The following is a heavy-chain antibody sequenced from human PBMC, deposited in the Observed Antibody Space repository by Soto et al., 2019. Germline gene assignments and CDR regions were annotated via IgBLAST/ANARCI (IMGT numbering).Heavy chain of an antibody. CDR3: ARVSRSGITGYALDY. D-gene: IGHD5-12*01. J-gene: IGHJ4*02. CDR1: GLTISNSW. CDR2: INQDGSET. V-gene: IGHV3-7*01. Sequence: PGRPLIVSWAASGLTISNSWLTWILKTTGKGLEWVANINQDGSETYYVDSVKGRFTISRDNAKNSLFLQMSSLRVDDSAVYYCARVSRSGITGYALDYWGQGTPVTVSS.